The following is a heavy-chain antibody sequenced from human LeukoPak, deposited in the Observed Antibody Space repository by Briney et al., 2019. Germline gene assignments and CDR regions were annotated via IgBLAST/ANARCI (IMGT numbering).Heavy chain of an antibody. V-gene: IGHV4-59*01. CDR1: GGSISSYY. CDR2: IYYSGST. D-gene: IGHD1-26*01. CDR3: AVQSGSYFDY. J-gene: IGHJ4*02. Sequence: PSETLSLTCTVSGGSISSYYWSWIRQPPGKGLEWIGHIYYSGSTNYNPSLKSRVTISVDTSKNQFSLKLSSVTAADTAVYYCAVQSGSYFDYWGQGTLVTVSS.